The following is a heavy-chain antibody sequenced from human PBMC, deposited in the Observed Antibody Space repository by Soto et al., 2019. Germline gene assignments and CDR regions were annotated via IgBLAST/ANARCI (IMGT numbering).Heavy chain of an antibody. V-gene: IGHV1-2*02. CDR1: GNPFMGHY. CDR2: YISNSGDT. D-gene: IGHD6-13*01. CDR3: AAGGSWYAF. Sequence: ASVKVSCKTSGNPFMGHYIHWLRQAPGQGFEWLGYISNSGDTKFSQNFQGRVSMTRDTSITTAYMELRGLQSGHTAVYYCAAGGSWYAFWGQGTLVTVSS. J-gene: IGHJ4*02.